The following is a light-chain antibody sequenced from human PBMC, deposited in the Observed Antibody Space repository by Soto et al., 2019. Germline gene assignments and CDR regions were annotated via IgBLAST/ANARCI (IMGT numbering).Light chain of an antibody. CDR2: GAS. Sequence: IVLTQSPGTLSLSPGERATLSCRASQSVSSSYLAWYQQKPGQAPRLLIYGASSRATGIPDRFSGIGSGTDFPLTISRMEPEDFAVYYCQHYGSSWTFGQGTKVDIK. J-gene: IGKJ1*01. CDR1: QSVSSSY. CDR3: QHYGSSWT. V-gene: IGKV3-20*01.